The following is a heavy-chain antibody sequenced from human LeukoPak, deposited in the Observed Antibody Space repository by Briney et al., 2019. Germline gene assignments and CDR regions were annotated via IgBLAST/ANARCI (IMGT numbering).Heavy chain of an antibody. CDR3: ARDSSSQDCSSTSCYPYYYYYYMDV. CDR1: GGSISSYY. J-gene: IGHJ6*03. CDR2: IYTSGST. D-gene: IGHD2-2*01. V-gene: IGHV4-4*07. Sequence: SETLSLTCSVSGGSISSYYWSWIRQPAGKGLEWIGRIYTSGSTNYNPSLKSRVTMSVDTSKNQFSLTLSSVTAADTAVYYCARDSSSQDCSSTSCYPYYYYYYMDVWGKGTTVTVSS.